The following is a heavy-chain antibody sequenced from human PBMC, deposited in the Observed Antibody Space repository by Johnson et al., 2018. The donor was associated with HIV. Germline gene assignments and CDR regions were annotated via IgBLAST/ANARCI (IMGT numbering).Heavy chain of an antibody. CDR2: ISYHGSDT. J-gene: IGHJ3*02. Sequence: QVQLVESGGDVVQPGRSLRLSCAAFGFDFNTHNIHWVRQAPGKGLEWVTLISYHGSDTYYADSVQGRFTISRDNSRNMVYLEMNSLRTEDTAVYYCARGLKGAFDIWGQGTRVTVSA. CDR3: ARGLKGAFDI. CDR1: GFDFNTHN. V-gene: IGHV3-30*04.